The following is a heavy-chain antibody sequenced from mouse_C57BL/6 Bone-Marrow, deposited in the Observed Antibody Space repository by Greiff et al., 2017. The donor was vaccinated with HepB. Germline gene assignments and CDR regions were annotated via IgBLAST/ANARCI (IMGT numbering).Heavy chain of an antibody. CDR1: GYTFTDYE. CDR2: IDPETGGT. Sequence: QVTLKVSGAELVRPGASVTLSCKASGYTFTDYEMHWVKQTPVHGLEWIGAIDPETGGTAYNQKFKGKAILTADKSSSTAYMELRSLTSEDSAVYYCKGGYYGSSYGYWGQGTTLTVSS. D-gene: IGHD1-1*01. J-gene: IGHJ2*01. V-gene: IGHV1-15*01. CDR3: KGGYYGSSYGY.